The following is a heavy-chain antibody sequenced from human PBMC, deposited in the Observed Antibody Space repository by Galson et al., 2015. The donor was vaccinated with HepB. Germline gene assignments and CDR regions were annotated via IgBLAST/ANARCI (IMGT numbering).Heavy chain of an antibody. CDR3: ARDRLNNSSSRRRGRYYYYGMDV. V-gene: IGHV3-21*01. D-gene: IGHD6-6*01. CDR1: GFTFSSYS. CDR2: ISSSSSYI. Sequence: SLRLSCAASGFTFSSYSMNWVRQAPGKGLEWVSSISSSSSYIYYADSVKGRFTISRDNAKDSLYLQMNSLRAEDTAVYYCARDRLNNSSSRRRGRYYYYGMDVWGQGTTVTVSS. J-gene: IGHJ6*02.